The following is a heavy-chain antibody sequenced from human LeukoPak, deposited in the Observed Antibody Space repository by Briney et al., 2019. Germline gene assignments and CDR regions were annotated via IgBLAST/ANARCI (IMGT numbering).Heavy chain of an antibody. J-gene: IGHJ6*03. CDR2: IKQDGSEK. D-gene: IGHD3-10*01. Sequence: GGSLRLSCAASGFTFSSYWMSWVRQAPGKGLEWVANIKQDGSEKYYVDSVKGRFTISRDNAKNSLYLQMNSLRAEDTAVYYCARDRHYYGSGSYSSYYYYYYMDVWGKGTTVTISS. V-gene: IGHV3-7*01. CDR3: ARDRHYYGSGSYSSYYYYYYMDV. CDR1: GFTFSSYW.